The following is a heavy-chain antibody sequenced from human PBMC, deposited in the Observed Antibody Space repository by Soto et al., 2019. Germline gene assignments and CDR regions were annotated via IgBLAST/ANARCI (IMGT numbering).Heavy chain of an antibody. CDR3: ARVVTIFGVVPGWFDP. D-gene: IGHD3-3*01. CDR2: IYYSGST. J-gene: IGHJ5*02. CDR1: GGSISSYY. V-gene: IGHV4-59*01. Sequence: PSETLSLTCTVSGGSISSYYWSWIRQPPGKGLEWIGYIYYSGSTNYNPSLKSRVTISVDTSKNQFSLKLSSVTAADTAVYYCARVVTIFGVVPGWFDPWGQGTLVTVS.